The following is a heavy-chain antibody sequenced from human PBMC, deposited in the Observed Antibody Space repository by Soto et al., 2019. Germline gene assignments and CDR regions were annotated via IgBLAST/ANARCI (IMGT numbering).Heavy chain of an antibody. CDR2: IYHSGST. Sequence: SETLSLTCAVSGGSISSRNWWSWVRQPPGKGLEWIGEIYHSGSTNYNPSLKSQVTISVDKSKNQFSLKLSSVTAADTAVYYCARVSGSYYYGMDVWGQGTTVTVSS. CDR1: GGSISSRNW. J-gene: IGHJ6*02. V-gene: IGHV4-4*02. D-gene: IGHD1-26*01. CDR3: ARVSGSYYYGMDV.